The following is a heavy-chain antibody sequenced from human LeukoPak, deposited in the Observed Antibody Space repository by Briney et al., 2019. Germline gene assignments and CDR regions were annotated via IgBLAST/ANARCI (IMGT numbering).Heavy chain of an antibody. CDR1: GGSISSYY. Sequence: SETLSLTYTVSGGSISSYYWSWIRQPPGKGLEWIGYIYYSGSTNYNPSLKSRVTISVDTSKNQFSLKLSSVTAADTAVYYCAREGCSSTSCYRYAFDIWGQGTMVTVSS. D-gene: IGHD2-2*01. CDR3: AREGCSSTSCYRYAFDI. CDR2: IYYSGST. V-gene: IGHV4-59*01. J-gene: IGHJ3*02.